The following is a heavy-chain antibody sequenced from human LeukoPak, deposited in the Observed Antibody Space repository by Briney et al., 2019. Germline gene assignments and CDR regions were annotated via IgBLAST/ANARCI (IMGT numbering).Heavy chain of an antibody. CDR1: GGSFSGYY. Sequence: SETLSLTCAVYGGSFSGYYWSWIRQPPGKGLEWIGEINHSGSTNYNPSLKSRVTISVDTSKNQFSLKLTSVTAADAAVYYCARAGPNYGDYDCWGQGTLVTVSS. D-gene: IGHD4-17*01. J-gene: IGHJ4*02. CDR2: INHSGST. CDR3: ARAGPNYGDYDC. V-gene: IGHV4-34*01.